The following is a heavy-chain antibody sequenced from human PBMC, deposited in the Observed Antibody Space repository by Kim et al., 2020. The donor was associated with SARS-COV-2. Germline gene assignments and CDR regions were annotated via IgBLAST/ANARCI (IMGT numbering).Heavy chain of an antibody. Sequence: GGSLRLSCEASGFTFSNYWMNWVRQGPGKGLVWVSRINSDGGDTDYADSVKGRFTISRDNAENTLHLQLNSLGVEDTAIYYCARGTFQQGFDPWGQGTLVTVSS. CDR1: GFTFSNYW. CDR2: INSDGGDT. CDR3: ARGTFQQGFDP. V-gene: IGHV3-74*01. J-gene: IGHJ5*02.